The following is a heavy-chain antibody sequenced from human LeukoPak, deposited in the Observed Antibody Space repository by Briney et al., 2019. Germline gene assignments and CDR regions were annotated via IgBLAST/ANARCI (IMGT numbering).Heavy chain of an antibody. D-gene: IGHD3-10*01. V-gene: IGHV1-24*01. Sequence: ASVKVSCKVSGYTLTELSMHWVRQAPGKGLEWMGGFDPEDGETIYAQKFQGRVAMTEDTSTDTAYMELSSLRSEDTAVYYCATGGDEEGSPQIYYFDYRGQGTLVTVSS. J-gene: IGHJ4*02. CDR2: FDPEDGET. CDR1: GYTLTELS. CDR3: ATGGDEEGSPQIYYFDY.